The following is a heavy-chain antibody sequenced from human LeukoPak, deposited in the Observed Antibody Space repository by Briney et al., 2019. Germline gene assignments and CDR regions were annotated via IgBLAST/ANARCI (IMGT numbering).Heavy chain of an antibody. CDR1: GFTFSNVW. V-gene: IGHV3-15*01. CDR2: IKRKTDGGTT. CDR3: TTLGYCSSSSCYYTMVDY. Sequence: GGSLRLSCAASGFTFSNVWMSWVRQAPGKGLEWVGHIKRKTDGGTTDYAAPVKGRFTISRDDSKNTLFLQMNSLQTEDTAVYYCTTLGYCSSSSCYYTMVDYWGQGTLVTVSS. J-gene: IGHJ4*02. D-gene: IGHD2-2*01.